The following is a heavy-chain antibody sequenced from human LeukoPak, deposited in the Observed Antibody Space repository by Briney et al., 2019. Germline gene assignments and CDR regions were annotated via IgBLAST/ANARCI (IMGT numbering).Heavy chain of an antibody. J-gene: IGHJ5*02. CDR3: ARNCIAAAAVLDP. D-gene: IGHD6-13*01. CDR2: MNPNSGNT. Sequence: ASVKVSCKASGYTFTSYDINWVRQATGQGLEWMGWMNPNSGNTGYAQKFQGRVTMTRNTSISTAYMELSSLRSEDTAVYYCARNCIAAAAVLDPWGQGTLVTVSS. V-gene: IGHV1-8*01. CDR1: GYTFTSYD.